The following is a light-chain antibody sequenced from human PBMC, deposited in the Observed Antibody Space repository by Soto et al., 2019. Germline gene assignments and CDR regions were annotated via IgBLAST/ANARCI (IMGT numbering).Light chain of an antibody. J-gene: IGKJ1*01. Sequence: DIQMTQSPSTLSASVGDRVTITCRASQSISSWLAWYQQKPGKAPKLLIYKASSLESGVPSRFSGSGSGTEFTLTISSLQPDDFATDYCQQYNSPSKTFGQGTKVEIK. CDR1: QSISSW. V-gene: IGKV1-5*03. CDR2: KAS. CDR3: QQYNSPSKT.